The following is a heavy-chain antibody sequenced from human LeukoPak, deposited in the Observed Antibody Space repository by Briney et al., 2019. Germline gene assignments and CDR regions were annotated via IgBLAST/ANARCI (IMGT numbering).Heavy chain of an antibody. CDR1: GGSISSSSYY. Sequence: SETLSLTCTVSGGSISSSSYYWGWIRQPPVKGLEWIGSIYYSGSTYYNPSLKSRVTISVDTSKNQFSLKLSSVTAADTAVYYCARRGYSEFDYWGQGTLVTVSS. D-gene: IGHD6-25*01. CDR2: IYYSGST. J-gene: IGHJ4*02. CDR3: ARRGYSEFDY. V-gene: IGHV4-39*01.